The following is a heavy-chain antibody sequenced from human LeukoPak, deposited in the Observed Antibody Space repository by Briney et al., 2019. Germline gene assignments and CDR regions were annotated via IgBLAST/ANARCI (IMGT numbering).Heavy chain of an antibody. CDR2: IYTSGST. V-gene: IGHV4-4*07. D-gene: IGHD3-10*01. Sequence: SETLCLTCTVSGGSISSYYWSWIRQPAGKGLEWIGRIYTSGSTNYNLSLKSRVTMSVDTYKNQFSLKLSSVTAADTAVYYCAREVYYYGSGSYFNYWGQGTLVTVSS. J-gene: IGHJ4*02. CDR1: GGSISSYY. CDR3: AREVYYYGSGSYFNY.